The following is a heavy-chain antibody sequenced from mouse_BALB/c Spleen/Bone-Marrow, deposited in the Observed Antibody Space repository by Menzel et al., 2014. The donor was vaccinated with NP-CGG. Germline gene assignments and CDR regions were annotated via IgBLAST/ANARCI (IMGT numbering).Heavy chain of an antibody. J-gene: IGHJ4*01. D-gene: IGHD2-10*02. CDR2: INPGSSTI. V-gene: IGHV4-2*02. Sequence: EVKLMESGSGLVQPGGSLNLSCAASGFDFSRYWMSWARQAPGKGQEWIGDINPGSSTINYTPSLKDKFITSRDNTKNTLYLQMSKVRSEDTALYYCARLAVWGAMDSCGEGTSGTVSS. CDR3: ARLAVWGAMDS. CDR1: GFDFSRYW.